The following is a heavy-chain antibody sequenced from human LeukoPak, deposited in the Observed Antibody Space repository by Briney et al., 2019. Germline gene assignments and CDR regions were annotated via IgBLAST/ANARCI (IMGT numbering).Heavy chain of an antibody. D-gene: IGHD3-10*01. Sequence: SETLSLTCTVSGGSISSSSYYWGWIRQPPGKGLEWIGNIYYSGSTYYNPSLKSRVTISVDTSKNQFSLKLRSVTAADTAVFYCAIRYYYGSGSYDYWGQGTLVTVSS. V-gene: IGHV4-39*01. CDR1: GGSISSSSYY. CDR3: AIRYYYGSGSYDY. CDR2: IYYSGST. J-gene: IGHJ4*02.